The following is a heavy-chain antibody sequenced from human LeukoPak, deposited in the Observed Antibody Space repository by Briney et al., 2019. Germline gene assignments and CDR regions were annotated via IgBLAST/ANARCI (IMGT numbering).Heavy chain of an antibody. CDR3: ARHPVWGSYRHVFDY. D-gene: IGHD3-16*02. CDR2: IYYSGST. V-gene: IGHV4-39*01. CDR1: GGSISSSSYY. Sequence: PSETLSLTCTVSGGSISSSSYYWGWIRQPPGKGLEWIGSIYYSGSTYYNPSLKSRVTISVDTSKNQFSLKLSSVTAADTAVYYCARHPVWGSYRHVFDYWGQGTLVTVSS. J-gene: IGHJ4*02.